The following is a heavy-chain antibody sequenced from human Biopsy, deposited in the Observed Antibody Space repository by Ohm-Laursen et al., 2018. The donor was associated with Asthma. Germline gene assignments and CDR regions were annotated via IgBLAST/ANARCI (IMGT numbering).Heavy chain of an antibody. Sequence: SLRLSCAASGFAVSRDHMFWVRQAPGKGLEWVSVIYSGGTSHTADSVRGRFTISRDYSKNTLYLQMHSPRAEDTAVYYCARTFHFWSPYHAEHYQLWGQGTLVTVSS. CDR2: IYSGGTS. D-gene: IGHD3-3*02. CDR3: ARTFHFWSPYHAEHYQL. V-gene: IGHV3-66*01. J-gene: IGHJ1*01. CDR1: GFAVSRDH.